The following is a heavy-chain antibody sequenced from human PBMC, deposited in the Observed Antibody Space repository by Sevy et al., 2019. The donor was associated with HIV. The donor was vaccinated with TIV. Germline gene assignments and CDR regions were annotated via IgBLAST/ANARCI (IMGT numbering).Heavy chain of an antibody. J-gene: IGHJ4*02. CDR3: ARSGYCSGGTCYD. CDR1: GGSISSGSYY. Sequence: SETLSLTCTVSGGSISSGSYYWSWIRQPAGKGLEWIGRINTSGSTNYNPSLKSRVTMSVDTSKNQFSLKLNSVTAADTAVYYCARSGYCSGGTCYDWGQGNLVTVSS. D-gene: IGHD2-15*01. V-gene: IGHV4-61*02. CDR2: INTSGST.